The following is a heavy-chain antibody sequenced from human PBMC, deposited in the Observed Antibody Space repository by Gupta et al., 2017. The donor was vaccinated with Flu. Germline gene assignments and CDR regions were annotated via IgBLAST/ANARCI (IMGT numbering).Heavy chain of an antibody. Sequence: HWVLQAPGKGLEWVALISYDGSDKYYADSVMGRFTISRDNSKNTLFLQMNSFRAEDTAVFYCARGDLEYHMRFYNYSYMDVWGKGATVTVSS. D-gene: IGHD3-3*01. CDR3: ARGDLEYHMRFYNYSYMDV. J-gene: IGHJ6*03. V-gene: IGHV3-30-3*01. CDR2: ISYDGSDK.